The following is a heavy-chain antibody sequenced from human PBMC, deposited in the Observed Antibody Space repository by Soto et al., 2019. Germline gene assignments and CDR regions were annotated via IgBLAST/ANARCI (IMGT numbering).Heavy chain of an antibody. Sequence: EVQLVESGGGLVQPVRSLRLSCAASGFTFDDYAMHWVRQAPGKGLEWVSGISWNSGSIGYADSVKGLFTITRDHAKYSLYLQMNSLRAEDTALYFCAKDDITMVRGVISYYGMDVWGQGITVTVSS. J-gene: IGHJ6*02. V-gene: IGHV3-9*01. CDR2: ISWNSGSI. CDR1: GFTFDDYA. D-gene: IGHD3-10*01. CDR3: AKDDITMVRGVISYYGMDV.